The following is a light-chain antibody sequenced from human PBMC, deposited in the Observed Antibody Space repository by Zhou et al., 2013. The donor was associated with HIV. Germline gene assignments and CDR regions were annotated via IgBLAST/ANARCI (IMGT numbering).Light chain of an antibody. CDR3: QRIWWSSPWT. J-gene: IGKJ1*01. Sequence: VLTQSPGTLSLSPGARATISCRASQTLYTNNLAWYQQRSGHAPRLLIYGASSRATGIPDRFSGSGSGTDFTLTISTLGPDELVSVLLRQRIWWSSPWTFGLKGPR. CDR1: QTLYTNN. CDR2: GAS. V-gene: IGKV3-20*01.